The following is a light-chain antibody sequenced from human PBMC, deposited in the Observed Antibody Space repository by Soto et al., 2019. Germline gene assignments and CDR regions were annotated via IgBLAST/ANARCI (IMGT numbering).Light chain of an antibody. CDR1: QSVSSSY. J-gene: IGKJ1*01. CDR2: GAS. V-gene: IGKV3-20*01. CDR3: QQYGSPWT. Sequence: IVLTQSPGTLSLSAGERATLSCRASQSVSSSYLAWYQQKPGQAPRLLIYGASSRATGIPDRFSGSGSGTDFTLTISRLEPEDFAVYYCQQYGSPWTFGQGTKVDIK.